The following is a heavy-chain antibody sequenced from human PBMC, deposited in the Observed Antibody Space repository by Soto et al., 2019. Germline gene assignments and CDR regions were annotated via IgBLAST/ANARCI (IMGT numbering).Heavy chain of an antibody. V-gene: IGHV1-24*01. CDR3: ATQSQLYSSSWYEGHGWFDP. J-gene: IGHJ5*02. CDR1: GYTLTELS. CDR2: FDPEDGET. D-gene: IGHD6-13*01. Sequence: GASVKVSCKVSGYTLTELSMHWVRQAPGKGLEWMGGFDPEDGETIYAQKFQGRVTMTENTSTDTAYMELSSLRSEDTAVYYCATQSQLYSSSWYEGHGWFDPWGQGTLVTVSS.